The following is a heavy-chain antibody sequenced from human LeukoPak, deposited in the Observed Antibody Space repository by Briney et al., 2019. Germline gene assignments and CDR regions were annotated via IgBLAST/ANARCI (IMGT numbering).Heavy chain of an antibody. V-gene: IGHV3-53*01. Sequence: GGSLRLSCAASGFTVSSNYMSWVRQAPGKGLEWVSVIYSGGSTYYADSVKGRFTISRDNSKNTLYLQMNSLRAEDTAVYYCARLTYDRDYYYMDVWGKGTTVTISS. CDR2: IYSGGST. CDR1: GFTVSSNY. D-gene: IGHD3-10*02. CDR3: ARLTYDRDYYYMDV. J-gene: IGHJ6*03.